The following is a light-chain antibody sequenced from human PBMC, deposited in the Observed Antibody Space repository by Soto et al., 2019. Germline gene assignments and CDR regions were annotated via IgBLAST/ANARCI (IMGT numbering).Light chain of an antibody. CDR3: SSYGGSNNFV. J-gene: IGLJ1*01. V-gene: IGLV2-8*01. Sequence: QSVLTQPPSASGSPGRSVTISCTGTSSDVGGYNFVSWYQHFPGKAPKLIIYEVTKRPSGVPDRFSGSKSGNTASLTVSGLQTDDEADYYCSSYGGSNNFVFGTGTKVTV. CDR2: EVT. CDR1: SSDVGGYNF.